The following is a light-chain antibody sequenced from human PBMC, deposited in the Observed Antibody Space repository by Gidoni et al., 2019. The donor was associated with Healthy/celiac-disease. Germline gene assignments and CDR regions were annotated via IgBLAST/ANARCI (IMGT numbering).Light chain of an antibody. V-gene: IGKV3-11*01. CDR3: QQRSNGFT. CDR2: DAS. J-gene: IGKJ3*01. CDR1: QSVSIY. Sequence: EIVLTQSPATLSLSPGERATLSCRASQSVSIYLAWYQQKPGQAPRLLIYDASNRATGIPARFSGSGSGTDFTLTISSLEPEDFAVYYCQQRSNGFTFGPGTKVEIK.